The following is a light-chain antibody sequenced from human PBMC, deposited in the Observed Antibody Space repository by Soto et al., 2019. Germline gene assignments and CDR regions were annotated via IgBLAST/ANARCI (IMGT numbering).Light chain of an antibody. J-gene: IGKJ2*01. Sequence: DIQMTQSPSTLSASVGDRVTITCRASQSISSWLAWYQQKPGKAPKLLIYKASSLESGVPSRFSGSGSGTDFPLTISSLQPDDVATYYCQQYNSYSYTFGQGTKLEIK. V-gene: IGKV1-5*03. CDR1: QSISSW. CDR2: KAS. CDR3: QQYNSYSYT.